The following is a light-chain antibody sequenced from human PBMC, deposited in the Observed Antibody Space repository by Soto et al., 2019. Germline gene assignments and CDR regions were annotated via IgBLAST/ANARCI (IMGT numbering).Light chain of an antibody. Sequence: QSVLTQPASVSGAPGQSITISCTGTNSDIGEYTFVSWYGQHPGKAPKLLIFEVDKQPSGISNRFSGSKSGNTASLTISGLRPEDEGNYYCCLYGGSSNYVVFGGGTKLTVL. J-gene: IGLJ3*02. V-gene: IGLV2-23*02. CDR2: EVD. CDR3: CLYGGSSNYVV. CDR1: NSDIGEYTF.